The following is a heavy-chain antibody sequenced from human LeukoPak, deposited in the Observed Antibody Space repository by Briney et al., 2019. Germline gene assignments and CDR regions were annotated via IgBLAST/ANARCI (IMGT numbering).Heavy chain of an antibody. J-gene: IGHJ5*02. CDR2: LSYSAHT. CDR1: GGSISSHTYS. D-gene: IGHD3-10*01. V-gene: IGHV4-39*07. Sequence: SETLSLTCTVSGGSISSHTYSWGWIRQPPGKGLEWIGTLSYSAHTFYSSSLKSRVTISGDTSKNQFSLKLSSVTAADTAVYYCAREFGSYGSGLNWFDPWGQGTLVTVSS. CDR3: AREFGSYGSGLNWFDP.